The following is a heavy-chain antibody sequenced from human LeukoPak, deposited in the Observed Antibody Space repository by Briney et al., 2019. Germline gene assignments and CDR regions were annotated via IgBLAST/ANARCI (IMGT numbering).Heavy chain of an antibody. CDR2: MNPNSGNT. Sequence: ASVKVSCKASGYTFTSYDINWVRQATGQGLEWMGWMNPNSGNTGYAQKFQGRVTMTRDMSTSTVYMELSSLRSEDTAVYYCAREGDQLCLQYWGQGTLVTVSS. CDR3: AREGDQLCLQY. V-gene: IGHV1-8*02. J-gene: IGHJ4*02. CDR1: GYTFTSYD. D-gene: IGHD5-18*01.